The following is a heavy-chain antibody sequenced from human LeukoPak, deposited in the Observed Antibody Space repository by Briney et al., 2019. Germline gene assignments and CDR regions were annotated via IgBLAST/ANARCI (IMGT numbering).Heavy chain of an antibody. CDR2: INPNSGGT. CDR1: GYTFTGYY. CDR3: ARSAAMVRGALLGY. J-gene: IGHJ4*02. V-gene: IGHV1-2*02. D-gene: IGHD3-10*01. Sequence: ASVKVSCKASGYTFTGYYMHWVRQAPGQGLEWMGWINPNSGGTNYARKFQGRVTMTRDTSISTAYMELSRLRSDDTAVYYCARSAAMVRGALLGYWGQGTLVTVSS.